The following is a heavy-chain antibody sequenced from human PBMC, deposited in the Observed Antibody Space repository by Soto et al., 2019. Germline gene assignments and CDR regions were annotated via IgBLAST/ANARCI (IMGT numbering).Heavy chain of an antibody. Sequence: QLVESGGGLVQPGGSLRVSCAASGFSFSSHSMHWVRQAPGKRLEYISAISAHGVGTYYADSVKGRFTISRDNSKNTLYLQMGSLRAEDMAVYHCTRENGLNGFDIWGQGTMVTVSS. J-gene: IGHJ3*02. CDR2: ISAHGVGT. V-gene: IGHV3-64*07. CDR1: GFSFSSHS. CDR3: TRENGLNGFDI. D-gene: IGHD2-2*03.